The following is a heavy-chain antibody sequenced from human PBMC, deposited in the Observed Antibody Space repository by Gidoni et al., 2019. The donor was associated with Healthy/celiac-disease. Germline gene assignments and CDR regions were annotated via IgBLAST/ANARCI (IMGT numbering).Heavy chain of an antibody. CDR3: AKGPRVLGPITMFD. V-gene: IGHV3-9*01. Sequence: EVQLVESGGGLVQPGRSLRLSCAASGFTFADYAMHWVRQAPGKGLEWVSGISWNSGSIGYADSVKGRVTISRDNAKNYLYLQMNSLRAEDTALYYCAKGPRVLGPITMFDWGQGTLVTVSS. D-gene: IGHD3-10*02. CDR2: ISWNSGSI. J-gene: IGHJ4*02. CDR1: GFTFADYA.